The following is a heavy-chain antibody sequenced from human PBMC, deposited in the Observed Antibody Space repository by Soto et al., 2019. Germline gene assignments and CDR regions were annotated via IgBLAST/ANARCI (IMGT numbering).Heavy chain of an antibody. CDR1: GGSISSGGYY. V-gene: IGHV4-31*03. CDR2: IYYSGST. J-gene: IGHJ5*02. CDR3: ERWPLWSGYYNQGNWFDP. D-gene: IGHD3-3*01. Sequence: QVQLQESGPGLVKPSQTLSLTCTVSGGSISSGGYYWSWIRQHPGKGLEWIGYIYYSGSTYYNPSLKSRVTISVDTSKNQFSLKLSSVTAADTAVYYCERWPLWSGYYNQGNWFDPWGHVTLVTVSS.